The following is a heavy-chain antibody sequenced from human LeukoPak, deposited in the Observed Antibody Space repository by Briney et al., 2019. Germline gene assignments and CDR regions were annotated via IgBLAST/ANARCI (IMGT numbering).Heavy chain of an antibody. V-gene: IGHV4-4*07. J-gene: IGHJ4*02. CDR3: ASDSSGYWKGYFDY. CDR2: IYSSGST. D-gene: IGHD3-22*01. CDR1: GGSISSYY. Sequence: SETLSLTCIVSGGSISSYYWSWIRQPAGKGLEWIGRIYSSGSTIYNPSLKSRVTMSVDTSKNQFSLKLNSVTAADTAVYCCASDSSGYWKGYFDYWGQGTLVTVSS.